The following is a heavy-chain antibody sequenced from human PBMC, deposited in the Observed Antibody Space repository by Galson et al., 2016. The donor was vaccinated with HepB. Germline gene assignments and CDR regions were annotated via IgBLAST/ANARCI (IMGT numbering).Heavy chain of an antibody. V-gene: IGHV3-7*01. Sequence: SLRLSCAASGFTFSSYWMRWVRQAPGKGLECVANIKTDGSEKYYVDSVKGRFTISRDNANNSLYLQMNSLRAEDTALYYCASAVRGYSVDIWGQGTMVTVSS. J-gene: IGHJ3*02. CDR2: IKTDGSEK. CDR1: GFTFSSYW. CDR3: ASAVRGYSVDI. D-gene: IGHD5-18*01.